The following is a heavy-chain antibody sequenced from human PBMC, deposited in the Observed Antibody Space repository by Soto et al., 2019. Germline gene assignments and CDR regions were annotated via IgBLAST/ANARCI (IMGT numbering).Heavy chain of an antibody. CDR1: GGSFSGYY. V-gene: IGHV4-34*01. J-gene: IGHJ4*02. Sequence: QVQLQQWGAGLLKPSETLSLTCAVYGGSFSGYYWSWIRQPPGKGLEWIWEINHSGSTNYNPSLKSRVTISVDTSKNQFSLKLSSVTAADTAVYYCARARYCSGGSCYRRAFDYWGQGTLVTVSS. CDR2: INHSGST. CDR3: ARARYCSGGSCYRRAFDY. D-gene: IGHD2-15*01.